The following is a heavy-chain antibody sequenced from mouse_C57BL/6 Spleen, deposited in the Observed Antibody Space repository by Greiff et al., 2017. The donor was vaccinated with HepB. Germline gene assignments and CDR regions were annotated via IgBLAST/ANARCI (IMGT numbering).Heavy chain of an antibody. D-gene: IGHD1-1*01. V-gene: IGHV1-82*01. Sequence: VQLQQSGPELVKPGASVKISCKASGYAFSSSWMNWVKQRPGKGLEWIGRIYPGDGDTNYNGKFKGKATLTADKSSSTAYMQLSSLTSEDSAVYFCASWNYYGSSYGYFDVWGTGTTVTVSS. J-gene: IGHJ1*03. CDR2: IYPGDGDT. CDR1: GYAFSSSW. CDR3: ASWNYYGSSYGYFDV.